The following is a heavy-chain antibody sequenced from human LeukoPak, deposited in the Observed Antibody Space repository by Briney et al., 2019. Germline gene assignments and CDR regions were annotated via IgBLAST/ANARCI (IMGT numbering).Heavy chain of an antibody. CDR1: GFTFSSYG. D-gene: IGHD1-26*01. V-gene: IGHV3-30*03. CDR2: ISYDGSNK. CDR3: ALVGAVGDDAFDI. J-gene: IGHJ3*02. Sequence: PGGSLRLSCAASGFTFSSYGMHWVRQAPGKGLEWVAVISYDGSNKYYADSVKGRFTISGDNSKNTLYLQMNSLRAEDTAVYYCALVGAVGDDAFDIWGQGTMVTVSS.